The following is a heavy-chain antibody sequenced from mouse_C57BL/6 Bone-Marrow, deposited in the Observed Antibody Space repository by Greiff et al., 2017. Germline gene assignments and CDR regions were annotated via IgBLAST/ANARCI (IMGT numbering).Heavy chain of an antibody. D-gene: IGHD2-3*01. J-gene: IGHJ3*01. V-gene: IGHV1-63*01. CDR3: ALTMGTAWFAY. CDR1: GYTFTNYW. Sequence: QVQLQQSGAELVRPGTSVKMSCKASGYTFTNYWIGWAKQRPGHGLEWIGDIYPGGGYTNYNEKFKGKATLTADKSSSTAYMQFSSLTSEDSAIYYWALTMGTAWFAYWGQGTLVTVSA. CDR2: IYPGGGYT.